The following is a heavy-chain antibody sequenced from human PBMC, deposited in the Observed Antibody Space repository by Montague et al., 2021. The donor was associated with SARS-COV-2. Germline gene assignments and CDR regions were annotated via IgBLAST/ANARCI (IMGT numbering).Heavy chain of an antibody. D-gene: IGHD6-13*01. CDR3: ARGIPIAAALINWFDP. Sequence: SETLSLTCTVSGGSISSYYWSWIRQPPGKGLEWIGYIYYSGSTNYNPSLKSRVTISADTSKNQFSPKLSSVTAADTAVYYCARGIPIAAALINWFDPWGQGTLVTVSS. CDR1: GGSISSYY. V-gene: IGHV4-59*01. J-gene: IGHJ5*02. CDR2: IYYSGST.